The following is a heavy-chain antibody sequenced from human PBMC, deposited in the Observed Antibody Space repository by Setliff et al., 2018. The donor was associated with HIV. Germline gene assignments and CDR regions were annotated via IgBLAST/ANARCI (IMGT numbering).Heavy chain of an antibody. Sequence: GGSLRLSCAASGFSFSDYYMYWIRQAPGKGLEWVSPLSGTSSTIYLADSVKGRFTISRDNAQNSLYLHMNSLRAEDTAMYYCARDLFPYYHDSRPYYPPAYWGQGTLVTVSS. CDR3: ARDLFPYYHDSRPYYPPAY. V-gene: IGHV3-11*01. J-gene: IGHJ4*02. D-gene: IGHD3-22*01. CDR2: LSGTSSTI. CDR1: GFSFSDYY.